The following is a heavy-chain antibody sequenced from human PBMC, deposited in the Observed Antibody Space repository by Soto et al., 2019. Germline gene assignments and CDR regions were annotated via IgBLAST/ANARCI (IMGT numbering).Heavy chain of an antibody. CDR1: GGSISSGGYY. CDR3: ARHTDIVSSTVYN. CDR2: IYYSGST. D-gene: IGHD5-12*01. J-gene: IGHJ4*02. Sequence: SETLSLTCTVSGGSISSGGYYWSWIRQHPGKGLEWIGYIYYSGSTYYNPSLKSRITISVDTSANQFSLKLSSVTAADTAVYYCARHTDIVSSTVYNWGQGILVTVSS. V-gene: IGHV4-31*03.